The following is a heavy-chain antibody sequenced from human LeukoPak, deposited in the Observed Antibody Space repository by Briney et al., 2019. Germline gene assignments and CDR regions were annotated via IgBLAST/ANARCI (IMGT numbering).Heavy chain of an antibody. V-gene: IGHV3-23*01. Sequence: GRSLRLSCSASGFTSSSFSMRWVRQAPGKGLEWVSAMSASGASSYYTASMTGRFAISRDNSKNTLYLQLNSLTAEDTAVYYCAKSPARASWFYFDYWGQGTLVTVSS. CDR1: GFTSSSFS. J-gene: IGHJ4*02. CDR2: MSASGASS. CDR3: AKSPARASWFYFDY. D-gene: IGHD6-13*01.